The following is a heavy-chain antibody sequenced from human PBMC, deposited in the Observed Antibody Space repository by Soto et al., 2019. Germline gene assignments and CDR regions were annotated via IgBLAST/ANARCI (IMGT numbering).Heavy chain of an antibody. CDR1: GGSIIIGGYY. D-gene: IGHD3-10*01. V-gene: IGHV4-31*03. Sequence: LSLTCTVSGGSIIIGGYYWSWIRQHPGKGLEWIGYIYYSGSTYYNPSLKSRVTISVDTSKNQFSLKLSSVTAADTAVYYCASHITMVRGVITPDDAFDIWGQGTMVTVSS. CDR2: IYYSGST. J-gene: IGHJ3*02. CDR3: ASHITMVRGVITPDDAFDI.